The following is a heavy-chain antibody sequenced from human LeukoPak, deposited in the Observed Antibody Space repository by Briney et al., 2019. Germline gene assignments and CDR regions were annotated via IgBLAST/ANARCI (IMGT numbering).Heavy chain of an antibody. Sequence: GGSLRLSCAASGFTFSSYWMHWVCQAPGKWLVWVSRINDDGSSTTYEDSVKGRFTISRDNAKNALYLQMNSLRAEDTAVYYCAREGRDYGGNPFDYWGQGTLVTVSS. D-gene: IGHD4-23*01. CDR2: INDDGSST. V-gene: IGHV3-74*01. J-gene: IGHJ4*02. CDR1: GFTFSSYW. CDR3: AREGRDYGGNPFDY.